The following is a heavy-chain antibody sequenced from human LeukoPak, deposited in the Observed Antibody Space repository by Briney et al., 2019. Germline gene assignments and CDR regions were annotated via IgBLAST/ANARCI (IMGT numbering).Heavy chain of an antibody. CDR2: MKQDGSEK. CDR1: GFTFSNYW. J-gene: IGHJ6*02. CDR3: VRAMDV. V-gene: IGHV3-7*03. Sequence: GGSLRLSCAASGFTFSNYWMRWVRQAPGKGLEWVANMKQDGSEKYYVDSVKGRFTISRDNAKNSLYLQMNSLRAEDTAVYYCVRAMDVWGQGTTVTVSS.